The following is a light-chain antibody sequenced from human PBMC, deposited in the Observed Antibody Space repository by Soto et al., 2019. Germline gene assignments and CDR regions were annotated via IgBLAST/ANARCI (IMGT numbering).Light chain of an antibody. CDR1: SSNIGNNY. Sequence: QSVLTQPPSVSAAPGQKVTISCSGSSSNIGNNYVSWYQQLPGTAPKLLIYDNNKRPSGIPDRFSGSKSGTSATLGITGLQTGDEADYYCGTWDSSLSAGEGVLGGGTKVTVL. J-gene: IGLJ3*02. V-gene: IGLV1-51*01. CDR2: DNN. CDR3: GTWDSSLSAGEGV.